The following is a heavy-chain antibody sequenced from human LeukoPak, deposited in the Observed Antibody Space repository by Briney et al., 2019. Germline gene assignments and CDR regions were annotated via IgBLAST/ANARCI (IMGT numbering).Heavy chain of an antibody. CDR3: AREYDYGDFFDY. J-gene: IGHJ4*02. Sequence: GGSLRLSCAASGFTFSSYAMHWVRQAPGKGLEWLAVISYDGSNKYHADSVKGRFTISRDNSKNTLYLQMNSLRAEDTAVYYCAREYDYGDFFDYWGQGTLVTVSS. D-gene: IGHD4-17*01. CDR1: GFTFSSYA. V-gene: IGHV3-30*07. CDR2: ISYDGSNK.